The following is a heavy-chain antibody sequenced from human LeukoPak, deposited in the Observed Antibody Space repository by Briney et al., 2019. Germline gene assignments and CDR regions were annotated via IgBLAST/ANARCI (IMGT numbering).Heavy chain of an antibody. V-gene: IGHV1-69*13. CDR1: GGTFSSYA. CDR2: IIPIFGTA. D-gene: IGHD4-17*01. Sequence: ASVKVSCKASGGTFSSYAISWVRQAPGQGLEWMGGIIPIFGTANYAQKFQGRVTITADESTSTAYMELSSLRSEDTAVYYCAVGGYGDYGSYYYYGMDVWGQGTLVTVSS. CDR3: AVGGYGDYGSYYYYGMDV. J-gene: IGHJ6*02.